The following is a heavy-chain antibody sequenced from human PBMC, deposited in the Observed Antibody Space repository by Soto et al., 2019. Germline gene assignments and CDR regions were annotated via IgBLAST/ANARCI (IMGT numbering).Heavy chain of an antibody. D-gene: IGHD3-10*01. CDR1: GFTFDDYA. CDR3: APFSEGFVY. V-gene: IGHV3-9*01. Sequence: EVQLVESGGGLVQPGRSLRLSCAASGFTFDDYAMHWVRQAPGKGLEWVSGISWNGGSIGYADSVKGRFTITRDNAKNSLYLQMNSLRAEDTALYYCAPFSEGFVYWGQGTLVTVSS. CDR2: ISWNGGSI. J-gene: IGHJ4*02.